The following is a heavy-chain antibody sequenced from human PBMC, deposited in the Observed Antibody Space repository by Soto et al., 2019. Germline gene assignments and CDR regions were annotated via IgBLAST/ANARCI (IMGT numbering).Heavy chain of an antibody. D-gene: IGHD1-7*01. V-gene: IGHV3-7*01. J-gene: IGHJ6*03. CDR2: IKQDGSEK. Sequence: GGSLSLSCAASGFTFNNYWMSWVRQAPGKGLEWVANIKQDGSEKYYVDSVKGRFTISRDNAKNSLYLQMNYLRAEDTAVYYCARIRNSGNYYYVDVWGKGTTVTVSS. CDR1: GFTFNNYW. CDR3: ARIRNSGNYYYVDV.